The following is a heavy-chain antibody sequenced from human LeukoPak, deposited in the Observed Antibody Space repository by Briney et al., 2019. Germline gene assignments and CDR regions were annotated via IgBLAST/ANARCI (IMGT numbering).Heavy chain of an antibody. Sequence: GASVKVSCKVSGYTLTELSMHWVRQAPGKGLEWMGGFDPEDGETIYAQKFQGRVTMTEDTSTDTAYMELSSLRSEDMAVYYCATWGGLVPAAMWRNYYYYGMDVWGQGTTVTVSS. CDR3: ATWGGLVPAAMWRNYYYYGMDV. D-gene: IGHD2-2*01. CDR1: GYTLTELS. CDR2: FDPEDGET. V-gene: IGHV1-24*01. J-gene: IGHJ6*02.